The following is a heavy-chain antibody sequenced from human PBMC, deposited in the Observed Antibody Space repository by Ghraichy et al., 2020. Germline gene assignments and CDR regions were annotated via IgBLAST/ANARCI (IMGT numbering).Heavy chain of an antibody. J-gene: IGHJ4*02. D-gene: IGHD6-19*01. CDR1: GGSFSGYY. CDR3: SRLRLTAGAGAYLDDLKENRYGNYY. CDR2: INHSGSN. Sequence: SETLTLTCAVYGGSFSGYYWSWIRQPPGKGLEWIGEINHSGSNNYNPSLKSRLTISVDTSKNQFSLKLSSVTAADTAVYYYSRLRLTAGAGAYLDDLKENRYGNYYWGQGTLVTVSS. V-gene: IGHV4-34*01.